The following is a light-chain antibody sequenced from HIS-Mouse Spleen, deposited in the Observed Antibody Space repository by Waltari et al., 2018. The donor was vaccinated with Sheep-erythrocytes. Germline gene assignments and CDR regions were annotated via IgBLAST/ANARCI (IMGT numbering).Light chain of an antibody. CDR2: EDS. CDR3: YSTDSSGNHWV. CDR1: ALPKKY. Sequence: SYELTQPPSVSVSPGQTARITCSGDALPKKYAYWYQQKSGQAPVLVIYEDSKRPSGIPERCSGSSSGTMATLTIRGAQVEDDADYDCYSTDSSGNHWVFGGGTKLTVL. J-gene: IGLJ3*02. V-gene: IGLV3-10*01.